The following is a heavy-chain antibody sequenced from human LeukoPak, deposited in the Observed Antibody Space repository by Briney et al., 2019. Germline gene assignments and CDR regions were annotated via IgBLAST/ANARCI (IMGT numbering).Heavy chain of an antibody. Sequence: ASVKVSCKASGYTFTSYAMHWVRQAPGQRLEWMGWINSNSGDTNYAQKFQGRVTMTRDTSISTAYMELSRLRSDDTAVYYCARDPTRGDLSVYWGQGTLVTVSS. D-gene: IGHD7-27*01. V-gene: IGHV1-2*02. J-gene: IGHJ4*02. CDR1: GYTFTSYA. CDR2: INSNSGDT. CDR3: ARDPTRGDLSVY.